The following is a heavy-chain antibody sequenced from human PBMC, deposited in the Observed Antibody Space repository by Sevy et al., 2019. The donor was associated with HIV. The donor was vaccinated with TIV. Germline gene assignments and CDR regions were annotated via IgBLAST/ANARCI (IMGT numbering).Heavy chain of an antibody. Sequence: GGSLRLSCAASGFTFSDYYMSWIRQAPGKGLEWVSYISSSGSTIYCADSVKGRFTISRDNAKNSLYLQMNSLRAEDTAVYYCARDGTYCGGDCYPLIHYYGMDVWGQGTTVTVSS. J-gene: IGHJ6*02. CDR1: GFTFSDYY. CDR3: ARDGTYCGGDCYPLIHYYGMDV. V-gene: IGHV3-11*01. D-gene: IGHD2-21*02. CDR2: ISSSGSTI.